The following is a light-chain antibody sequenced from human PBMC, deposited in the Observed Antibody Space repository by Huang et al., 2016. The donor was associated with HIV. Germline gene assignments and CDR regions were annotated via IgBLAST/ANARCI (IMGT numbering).Light chain of an antibody. CDR1: QSIDSGY. V-gene: IGKV3-20*01. J-gene: IGKJ2*01. Sequence: EVVLTQSPGTLSLSPGERATLSCRASQSIDSGYLAWYQQQPGQAPRLLIYGASDRATGIPDRFSGSGYGTDFTLTISRLEPEDFALYHCHYYGSSSYTFGQGTKLEIK. CDR2: GAS. CDR3: HYYGSSSYT.